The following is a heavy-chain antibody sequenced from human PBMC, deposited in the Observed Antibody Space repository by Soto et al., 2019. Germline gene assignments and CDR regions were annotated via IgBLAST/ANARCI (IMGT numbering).Heavy chain of an antibody. J-gene: IGHJ6*02. Sequence: EVQLLESGGGLVQPGGSLRLSCAASGFTFSSYAMSWVRQAPGKGLEWVSAISGSGGSTYYADSVKGRFTISRDNSENTLYLQMNSLRAEDTAVYYCAKFGYSSGWYGGGMDVWGQGTTVTVSS. D-gene: IGHD6-19*01. CDR1: GFTFSSYA. CDR3: AKFGYSSGWYGGGMDV. CDR2: ISGSGGST. V-gene: IGHV3-23*01.